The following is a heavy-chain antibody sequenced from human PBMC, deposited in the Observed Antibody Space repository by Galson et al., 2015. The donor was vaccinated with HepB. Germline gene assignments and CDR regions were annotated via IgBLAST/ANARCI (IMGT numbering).Heavy chain of an antibody. J-gene: IGHJ4*02. CDR3: ARLRAAAGTLDY. CDR2: IYYSGST. CDR1: GGSISSYY. Sequence: SETLSLTCTVSGGSISSYYWSWIRQPPGKGLEWIGYIYYSGSTNYNPSLKSRVTISVDTSKNQFSLKLSSVTAADTAVYYCARLRAAAGTLDYWGQGTLVTVSS. D-gene: IGHD6-13*01. V-gene: IGHV4-59*08.